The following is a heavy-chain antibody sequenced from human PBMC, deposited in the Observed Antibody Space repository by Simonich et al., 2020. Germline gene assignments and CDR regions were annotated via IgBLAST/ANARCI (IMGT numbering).Heavy chain of an antibody. CDR1: GYSISSGYY. J-gene: IGHJ4*02. V-gene: IGHV4-38-2*01. CDR2: IYHSGSN. Sequence: QVQLQESGPGLVKPSETLSLTCAVSGYSISSGYYWGWIRQPPGKGLEWIGSIYHSGSNYYNPAHKSRVTISVDTSKNQFSLKLSSVTAADTAVYYCRGYCSNTSCYDYWGQGTLVTVSS. D-gene: IGHD2-2*01. CDR3: RGYCSNTSCYDY.